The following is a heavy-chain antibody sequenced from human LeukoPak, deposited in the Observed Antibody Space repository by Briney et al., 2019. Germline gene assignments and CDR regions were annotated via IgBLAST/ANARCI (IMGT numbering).Heavy chain of an antibody. D-gene: IGHD4-11*01. V-gene: IGHV4-59*01. CDR2: IYYSGST. J-gene: IGHJ4*02. CDR1: GGSISSYY. Sequence: PSETLSLTCTVSGGSISSYYWSWIRQPPGKGLEWIGYIYYSGSTNYNPSLKSRVTISVDTSKNQFSLKLSSVTAADTAVYYCARGHSTEETTFDYWGQGTLVTVSS. CDR3: ARGHSTEETTFDY.